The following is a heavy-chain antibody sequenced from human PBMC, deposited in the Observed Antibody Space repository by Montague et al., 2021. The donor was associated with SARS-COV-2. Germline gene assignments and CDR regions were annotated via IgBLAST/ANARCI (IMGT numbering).Heavy chain of an antibody. Sequence: LRLSCAVYGGSLSGHSWSWVRQAPEKGLEWIGDIGHTGSFKYNPSLKSRVTMSIDAAKNQFSLRMTSVTAADTSIYYCARGGTERSTTFGVVFFPLLDSWGQGTLVTVS. V-gene: IGHV4-34*01. D-gene: IGHD3-3*01. J-gene: IGHJ4*02. CDR2: IGHTGSF. CDR1: GGSLSGHS. CDR3: ARGGTERSTTFGVVFFPLLDS.